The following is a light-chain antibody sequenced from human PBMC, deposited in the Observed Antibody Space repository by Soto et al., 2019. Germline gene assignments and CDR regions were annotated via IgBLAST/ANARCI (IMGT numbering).Light chain of an antibody. CDR3: QHYNSYSEA. V-gene: IGKV1-5*03. J-gene: IGKJ1*01. CDR2: KAS. CDR1: QTISSW. Sequence: DFQMTQSPSTLSGSVGDRVTITCRDSQTISSWLAWYQQKPGKAPKLLIYKASTLKSGVPSRFSGSGSGTEFTLTISSLQTDDFATYYCQHYNSYSEAFGQGTKVDIK.